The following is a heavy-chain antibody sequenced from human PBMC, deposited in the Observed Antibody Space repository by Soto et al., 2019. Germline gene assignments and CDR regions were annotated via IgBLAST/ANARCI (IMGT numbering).Heavy chain of an antibody. D-gene: IGHD3-22*01. CDR1: GGSFSGYY. CDR2: INHSGST. J-gene: IGHJ4*02. Sequence: ETLSLTCAVYGGSFSGYYWSWIRQPPGKGLEWIGEINHSGSTNYNPSLKSRVTISVDTSKNQFSLKLSSVTAADTAVYYCARGNRRTGIVVVITTSSPFDYWGQGTLVTVSS. CDR3: ARGNRRTGIVVVITTSSPFDY. V-gene: IGHV4-34*01.